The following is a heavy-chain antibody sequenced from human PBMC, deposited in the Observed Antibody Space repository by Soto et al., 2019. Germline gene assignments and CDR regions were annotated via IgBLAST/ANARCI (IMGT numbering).Heavy chain of an antibody. CDR3: ASHYCSSTSCYLFGMDV. J-gene: IGHJ6*02. V-gene: IGHV3-33*01. CDR2: IWYDGSNK. Sequence: LRLSCAASGFTFSSYGIHWVRQAPGKGLEWVAVIWYDGSNKYYADSVKGRFTISRDNSKNTLYLQMNSLRAEDTAVYYCASHYCSSTSCYLFGMDVWGQGTTVTDSS. D-gene: IGHD2-2*01. CDR1: GFTFSSYG.